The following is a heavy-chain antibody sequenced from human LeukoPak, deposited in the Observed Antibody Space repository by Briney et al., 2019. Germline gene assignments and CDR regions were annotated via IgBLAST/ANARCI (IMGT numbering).Heavy chain of an antibody. CDR2: ISGSGGST. D-gene: IGHD6-19*01. V-gene: IGHV3-23*01. Sequence: PGGSLRLSCAASGFTFSSYSMNWVRQAPGKGLEWVSAISGSGGSTYYADSVKGRFTISRDNSKNTLYLQMNSLRAEDTAVYYCAKLGKFSGWYDWFDPWGQGTLVTVSS. J-gene: IGHJ5*02. CDR1: GFTFSSYS. CDR3: AKLGKFSGWYDWFDP.